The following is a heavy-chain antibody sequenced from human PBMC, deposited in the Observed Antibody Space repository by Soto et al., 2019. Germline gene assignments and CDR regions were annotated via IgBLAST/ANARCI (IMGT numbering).Heavy chain of an antibody. CDR2: IWYDGSNE. D-gene: IGHD2-8*02. CDR1: GFTLSDHH. Sequence: GGSLSLSCAASGFTLSDHHVDWVRQAPGKGLEWVAVIWYDGSNEYYADSVKGRFTISRDNSKNTVFLQMNSLTAGDTAVYYCAKATATGGGAFHICGQGTMVTVSS. J-gene: IGHJ3*02. CDR3: AKATATGGGAFHI. V-gene: IGHV3-33*08.